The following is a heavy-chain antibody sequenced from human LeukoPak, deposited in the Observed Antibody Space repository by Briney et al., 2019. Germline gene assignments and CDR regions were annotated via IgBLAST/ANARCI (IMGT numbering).Heavy chain of an antibody. CDR3: ARVKGSGVSYYFDY. V-gene: IGHV3-30*02. CDR2: IRYDGSNK. Sequence: GGSLRLSCAASGFTFRSYGMHWVRQAPGKGLEWVTFIRYDGSNKHYADSVKGRFTISRDNAKNSLYLQMNSLRAEDTAVYYCARVKGSGVSYYFDYWGQGTLVTVSS. J-gene: IGHJ4*02. CDR1: GFTFRSYG. D-gene: IGHD3-10*01.